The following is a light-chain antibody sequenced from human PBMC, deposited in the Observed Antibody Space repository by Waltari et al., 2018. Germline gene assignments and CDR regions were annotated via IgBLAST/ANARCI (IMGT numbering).Light chain of an antibody. V-gene: IGKV3-15*01. CDR2: GAS. Sequence: EIVMTQSPATLSVFPGERATLSCRASQSVTNSLAYYQQKPDLAWYQQKPGQAPRLLVYGASTRATGIPARFSGSGSGTEFTLTISSLQSEDFAVYYCQQYNNWPFTFGQGTKLEIK. CDR1: QSVTNSLAYYQQKPD. J-gene: IGKJ2*01. CDR3: QQYNNWPFT.